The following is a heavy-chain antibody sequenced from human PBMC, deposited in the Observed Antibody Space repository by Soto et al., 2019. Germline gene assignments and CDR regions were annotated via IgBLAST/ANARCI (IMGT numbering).Heavy chain of an antibody. CDR1: GFTFGTYA. D-gene: IGHD1-1*01. CDR2: ISYEGSNT. V-gene: IGHV3-30-3*01. J-gene: IGHJ6*02. Sequence: LRLSCVASGFTFGTYAIHWVRQAPGKGLQWVALISYEGSNTYYADSVKGRFTVSRDNSKSTLYLQMNSLRPEDTGVYYCARVTPGNNLYYFSGMDVWGQGTSVTVSS. CDR3: ARVTPGNNLYYFSGMDV.